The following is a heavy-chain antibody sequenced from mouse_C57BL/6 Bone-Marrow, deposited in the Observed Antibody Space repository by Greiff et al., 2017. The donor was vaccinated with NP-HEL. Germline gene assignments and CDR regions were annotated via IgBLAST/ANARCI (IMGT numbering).Heavy chain of an antibody. CDR3: ARDYYGSSWRAY. J-gene: IGHJ3*01. Sequence: VQLKESGPGLVKPSQSLSLTCSVTGYSITSGYYWNWIRQFPGNKLEWMGYISYDGSNNYNPSLKNRISITRDTSKNQFFLKLNSVTTEDTATYYCARDYYGSSWRAYWGQGTLVTVSA. CDR1: GYSITSGYY. D-gene: IGHD1-1*01. CDR2: ISYDGSN. V-gene: IGHV3-6*01.